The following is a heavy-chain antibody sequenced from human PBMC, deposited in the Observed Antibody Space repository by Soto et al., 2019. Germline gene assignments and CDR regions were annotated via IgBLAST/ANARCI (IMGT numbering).Heavy chain of an antibody. V-gene: IGHV1-18*01. J-gene: IGHJ6*02. CDR2: ISAYNGNT. CDR3: ARPLILTGYLNDYYYYGMDV. CDR1: GYTFTSYG. D-gene: IGHD3-9*01. Sequence: QVHLVQSGAEVKKPGASVKVSCKASGYTFTSYGISWVRQAPGQGLEWMGWISAYNGNTNYAQKLQGRVTMTTDTSTSTAYMELRSLRSDDTAVYYCARPLILTGYLNDYYYYGMDVWGQGTTVTVSS.